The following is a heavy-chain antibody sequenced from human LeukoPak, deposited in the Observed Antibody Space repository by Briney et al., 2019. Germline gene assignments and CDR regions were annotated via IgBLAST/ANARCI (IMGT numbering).Heavy chain of an antibody. J-gene: IGHJ4*02. CDR2: IIPIFGTA. D-gene: IGHD4-23*01. CDR3: AREGGYGYGGNHGGY. CDR1: GGTFSSYA. V-gene: IGHV1-69*13. Sequence: SVKVSCKASGGTFSSYAISWVRQAPGQGLEWMGGIIPIFGTANYAQKFQGRVTITADESTSTAYMELSSLRSEDTAVYYCAREGGYGYGGNHGGYWGQGTLVTVSS.